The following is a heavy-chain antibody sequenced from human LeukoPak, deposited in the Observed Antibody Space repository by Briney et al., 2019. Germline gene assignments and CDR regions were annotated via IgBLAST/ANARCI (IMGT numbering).Heavy chain of an antibody. CDR3: ARDGANGNFDY. Sequence: GGSLRLSCAASGFTFSRYAMSWVRQAPGKGLEWVSGISGSGDSTYSADSVKGRFTISRDNSKKTLYLQMNSLRAEDTAVYYCARDGANGNFDYWGQGTLVTASS. CDR1: GFTFSRYA. D-gene: IGHD1-26*01. J-gene: IGHJ4*02. CDR2: ISGSGDST. V-gene: IGHV3-23*01.